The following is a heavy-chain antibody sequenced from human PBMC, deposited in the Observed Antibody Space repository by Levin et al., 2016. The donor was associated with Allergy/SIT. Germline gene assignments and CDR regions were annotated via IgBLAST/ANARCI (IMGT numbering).Heavy chain of an antibody. Sequence: SETLSLTCTVSGGSVSSGSYYYNWIRQPPGKGPEWIGFFHYKGITNYNPSLESRVTISSDAASNQVSLTLNSVTAADTATYYCAGGNMMMPGGAMDVWGRGTTVTVSS. CDR2: FHYKGIT. CDR3: AGGNMMMPGGAMDV. D-gene: IGHD1-26*01. CDR1: GGSVSSGSYY. V-gene: IGHV4-61*01. J-gene: IGHJ6*02.